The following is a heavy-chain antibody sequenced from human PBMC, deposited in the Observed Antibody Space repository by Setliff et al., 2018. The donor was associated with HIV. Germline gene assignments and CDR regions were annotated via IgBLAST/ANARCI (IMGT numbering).Heavy chain of an antibody. D-gene: IGHD3-16*02. CDR2: INAYNGDT. V-gene: IGHV1-18*01. Sequence: ASVKVSCKASGYIFTSYGISWVRQAPGQGLEWMGWINAYNGDTNYAQKVQGGVTMTTDTSTSTAYMEVRSLRSDDTAVYYCAREPYVWGSYRYPGDNWGQGTLVTVSS. J-gene: IGHJ4*02. CDR1: GYIFTSYG. CDR3: AREPYVWGSYRYPGDN.